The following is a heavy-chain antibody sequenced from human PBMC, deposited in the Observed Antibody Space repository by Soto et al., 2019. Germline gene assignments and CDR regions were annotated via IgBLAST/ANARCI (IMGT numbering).Heavy chain of an antibody. CDR1: GYTFTSYD. CDR3: DGGVYRKTVSNDF. V-gene: IGHV1-3*01. D-gene: IGHD2-8*02. J-gene: IGHJ4*02. Sequence: ASVKVSCKASGYTFTSYDMHWVRQAPGQRLEWMGWINAGNGNTKYSQKFQGRVTITRDTSASKAYMELSSLRSEDTAVYYHDGGVYRKTVSNDFWGQGTLVTVSS. CDR2: INAGNGNT.